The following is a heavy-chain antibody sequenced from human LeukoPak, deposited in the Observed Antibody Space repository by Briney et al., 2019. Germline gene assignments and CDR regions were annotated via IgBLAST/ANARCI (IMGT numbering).Heavy chain of an antibody. CDR3: ARGYSSGWSGYYYYYGMDV. D-gene: IGHD6-19*01. J-gene: IGHJ6*02. V-gene: IGHV1-2*02. CDR2: INPNSGGT. Sequence: ASVKVSCKASGYTFTGYYMHWVRQAPGQGLEWMGWINPNSGGTNYAQKFQGRVTMTRDTPISTAYMELSRLRSDDTAVYYCARGYSSGWSGYYYYYGMDVWGQGTTVTVSS. CDR1: GYTFTGYY.